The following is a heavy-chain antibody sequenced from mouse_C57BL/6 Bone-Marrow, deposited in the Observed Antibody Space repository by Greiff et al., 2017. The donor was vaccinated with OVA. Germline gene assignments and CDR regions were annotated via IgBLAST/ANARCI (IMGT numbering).Heavy chain of an antibody. CDR1: GYSITSGYY. CDR2: ISYDGSN. CDR3: ARVLDAY. Sequence: EVQLQQSGPGLVKPSQSLSLTCSVTGYSITSGYYWNWIRQFPGNKLEWMGYISYDGSNNYNPSLKNRISITRDTSKNQFFLKLNSVTTEDTATYYCARVLDAYWGQGTLVTVSA. D-gene: IGHD2-10*02. J-gene: IGHJ3*01. V-gene: IGHV3-6*01.